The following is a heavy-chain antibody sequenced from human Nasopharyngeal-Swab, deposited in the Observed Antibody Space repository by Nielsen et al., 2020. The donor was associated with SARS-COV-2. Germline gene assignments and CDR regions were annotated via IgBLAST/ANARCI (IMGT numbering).Heavy chain of an antibody. D-gene: IGHD2-15*01. CDR2: IYYSGNT. CDR1: GDSISRYY. V-gene: IGHV4-59*12. J-gene: IGHJ5*02. Sequence: SETLSLTCTVSGDSISRYYWSWIRQPPGKGLEWIGYIYYSGNTNYNPSLKSRVTISVDTSKNQFSLKLSSVTAADTAVYYCAREEYCSGGSCYRWDWFDPWGQGTLVTVSS. CDR3: AREEYCSGGSCYRWDWFDP.